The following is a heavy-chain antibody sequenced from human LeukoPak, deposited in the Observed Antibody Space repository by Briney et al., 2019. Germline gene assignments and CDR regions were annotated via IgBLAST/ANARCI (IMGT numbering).Heavy chain of an antibody. CDR1: GGSINNYY. Sequence: SETLSLTCTVSGGSINNYYWSWIRQPAGKGLEWIGRIYSTGSTNYNPSLKSRLTMSIDTSRNQLSLNLSCVTAADTAVYYCVRVSGSTTYYGMDVWGQGTTVTVSS. D-gene: IGHD2/OR15-2a*01. CDR2: IYSTGST. J-gene: IGHJ6*02. CDR3: VRVSGSTTYYGMDV. V-gene: IGHV4-4*07.